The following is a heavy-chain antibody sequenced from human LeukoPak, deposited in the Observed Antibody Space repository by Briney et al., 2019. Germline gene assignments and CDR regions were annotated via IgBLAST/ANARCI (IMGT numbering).Heavy chain of an antibody. CDR3: ARLLFVGDHTSPFQH. Sequence: GESLKISCKGSGYSFTSYWIGWVRQMPGKGLEWMGIIYPGDSDTKYSPSFQGQVTISADKSISTAYLQWSSLKASDTAMYYCARLLFVGDHTSPFQHWGQGTLVTVSS. V-gene: IGHV5-51*01. D-gene: IGHD2-21*01. CDR2: IYPGDSDT. CDR1: GYSFTSYW. J-gene: IGHJ1*01.